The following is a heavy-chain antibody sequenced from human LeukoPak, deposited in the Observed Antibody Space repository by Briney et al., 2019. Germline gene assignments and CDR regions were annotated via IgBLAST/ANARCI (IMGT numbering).Heavy chain of an antibody. CDR1: GGTFSGYY. CDR2: INNSGST. CDR3: ARGPSIQLWSDPYYYYGMDV. J-gene: IGHJ6*02. Sequence: SAETLSLTCAVYGGTFSGYYWSWIRLAAGKGLEWIGEINNSGSTNYTPSLKSRVTISVDTSKNKLYLKLSSVTAADTAVYYCARGPSIQLWSDPYYYYGMDVWGQGTTVTVSS. V-gene: IGHV4-34*01. D-gene: IGHD5-18*01.